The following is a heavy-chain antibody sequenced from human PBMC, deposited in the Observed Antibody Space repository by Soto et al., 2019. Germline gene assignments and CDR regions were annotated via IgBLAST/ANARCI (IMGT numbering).Heavy chain of an antibody. J-gene: IGHJ4*02. Sequence: VGSLRLSCAGSGFTFSGYWMHWVRQAPGKGPVWVSRLNPNGTFTTNADSVKGRFTISRDNAKNTVYLQMNSLRADDTAVYYCARGGTSTTYWGPFYNWGQVTRVTFSP. D-gene: IGHD7-27*01. CDR3: ARGGTSTTYWGPFYN. V-gene: IGHV3-74*01. CDR1: GFTFSGYW. CDR2: LNPNGTFT.